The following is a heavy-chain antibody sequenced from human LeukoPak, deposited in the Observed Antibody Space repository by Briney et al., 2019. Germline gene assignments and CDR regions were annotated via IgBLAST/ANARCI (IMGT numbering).Heavy chain of an antibody. J-gene: IGHJ5*02. D-gene: IGHD2-2*01. V-gene: IGHV4-59*01. CDR2: IYYSGST. CDR3: AREFRQLSPNNWFDP. CDR1: GGSISSYY. Sequence: PSETLSLTCTVSGGSISSYYWSWIRQPPGKGLEWIGYIYYSGSTNYNPSLKSRVTISVDTSKNQFSLKLSSVTAADTAVYYCAREFRQLSPNNWFDPWGQGTLVTVSS.